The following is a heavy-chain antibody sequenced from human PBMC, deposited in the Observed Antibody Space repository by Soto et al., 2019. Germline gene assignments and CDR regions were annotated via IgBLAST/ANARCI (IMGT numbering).Heavy chain of an antibody. CDR1: AFSLSTGGVG. CDR2: IYWDVDK. V-gene: IGHV2-5*02. J-gene: IGHJ6*01. Sequence: QITLKESGPTLVKPTQTLTLTCTFSAFSLSTGGVGVGWIRQPPGKALEWLALIYWDVDKRYSPSLRSRLTITKDTSKNQVVLTMTNMDPVDTATYYCIQSRCGGDCLQSYASYYYYGMDVW. D-gene: IGHD2-21*02. CDR3: IQSRCGGDCLQSYASYYYYGMDV.